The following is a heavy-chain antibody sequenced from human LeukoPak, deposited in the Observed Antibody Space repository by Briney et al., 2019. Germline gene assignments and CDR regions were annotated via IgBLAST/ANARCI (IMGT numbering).Heavy chain of an antibody. CDR1: GGSISTYY. CDR3: ARGGREGYNSFAY. J-gene: IGHJ4*02. Sequence: SETLSLTCTVSGGSISTYYWSWIRQPPGEGLEWIGYIHDSGTTSYNPSLKSRVTISVDMSENQLSLRLTSVSAADTAIYYCARGGREGYNSFAYWGQGTLVTVSS. D-gene: IGHD5-24*01. CDR2: IHDSGTT. V-gene: IGHV4-59*01.